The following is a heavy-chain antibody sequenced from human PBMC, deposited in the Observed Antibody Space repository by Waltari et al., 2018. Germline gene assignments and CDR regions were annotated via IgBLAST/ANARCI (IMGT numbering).Heavy chain of an antibody. Sequence: QMQLVESGGGVVQPGGSLRLYCAASGFTFSGYKMYGVRQAPGKGLEWVTLISNDGSSIHYADSVKARFFISRDNSKNALYLQLNSLRTDDTAVYYCARGDYGMDVWGQGTTVTVSS. J-gene: IGHJ6*02. V-gene: IGHV3-30*04. CDR3: ARGDYGMDV. CDR2: ISNDGSSI. CDR1: GFTFSGYK.